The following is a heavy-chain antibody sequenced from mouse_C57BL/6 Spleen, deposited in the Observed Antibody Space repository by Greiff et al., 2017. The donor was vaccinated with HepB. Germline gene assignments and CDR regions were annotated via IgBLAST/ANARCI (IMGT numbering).Heavy chain of an antibody. CDR1: GYTFTSYW. CDR3: ARRDRGY. V-gene: IGHV1-50*01. CDR2: IDPSDSYT. J-gene: IGHJ2*01. Sequence: QVQLQQSGAELVKPGASVKLSCKASGYTFTSYWMQWVKQRPGQGLEWIGEIDPSDSYTNYNQKFKGKATLTVDTSSSTAYMQLSSLTSEDSAVYYCARRDRGYWGQGTTLTVSS.